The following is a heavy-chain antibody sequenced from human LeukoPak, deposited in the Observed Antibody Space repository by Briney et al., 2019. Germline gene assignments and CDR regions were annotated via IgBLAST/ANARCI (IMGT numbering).Heavy chain of an antibody. CDR3: ARAWDFWSGYFPRAFDI. CDR1: GGSISSYY. V-gene: IGHV4-59*01. CDR2: IYYSGST. D-gene: IGHD3-3*01. J-gene: IGHJ3*02. Sequence: KPSEILSLTCTVSGGSISSYYWSWIRQPPGKGLEWIGYIYYSGSTNYNPSLKSRVTISVDTSKNQFSLKLSSVTAADTAVYYCARAWDFWSGYFPRAFDIWGQETMVTVSS.